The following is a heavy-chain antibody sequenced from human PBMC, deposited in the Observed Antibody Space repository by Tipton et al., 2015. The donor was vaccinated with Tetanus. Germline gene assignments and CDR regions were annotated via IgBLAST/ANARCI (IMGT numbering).Heavy chain of an antibody. CDR3: ARDRGRSIGDYFDY. V-gene: IGHV4-59*01. Sequence: LRLSCTVSGDSINNYYWSWIRQPPGKGLEWIGYIHYTGSTDYNPSLRSRVTISIDTSENQFSLHLSSVTAADTAVYYCARDRGRSIGDYFDYWGPGTLVTVSS. CDR2: IHYTGST. J-gene: IGHJ4*02. D-gene: IGHD6-6*01. CDR1: GDSINNYY.